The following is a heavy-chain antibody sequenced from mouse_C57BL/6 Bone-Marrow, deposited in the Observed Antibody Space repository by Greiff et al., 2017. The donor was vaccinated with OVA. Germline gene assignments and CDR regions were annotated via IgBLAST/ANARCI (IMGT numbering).Heavy chain of an antibody. J-gene: IGHJ2*01. CDR2: FYPGSGSI. D-gene: IGHD6-1*01. CDR1: GYTFTEYT. CDR3: ESHEDREADGHNDFEG. Sequence: VQLQQSGAELVKPGASVKLSCKASGYTFTEYTIHWVKQRSGQGLEWIGWFYPGSGSIKYNEKFKDKATLTADTSSSTVYMELSRLTSEDSAVYFGESHEDREADGHNDFEGWGKGTTLTVSS. V-gene: IGHV1-62-2*01.